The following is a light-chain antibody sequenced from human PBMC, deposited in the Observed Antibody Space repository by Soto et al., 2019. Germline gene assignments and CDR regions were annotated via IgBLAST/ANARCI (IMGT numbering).Light chain of an antibody. Sequence: QSALTQPPSASGSPGQSVTISCTGTSSDVGGYNYVSWYQQHPGKAPKLMISEVSKRPSGVPDRFSGSKSGNTASLTVSGLQAEDEADYYCSSYADSIVLFRGGTKLTVL. CDR2: EVS. J-gene: IGLJ2*01. V-gene: IGLV2-8*01. CDR1: SSDVGGYNY. CDR3: SSYADSIVL.